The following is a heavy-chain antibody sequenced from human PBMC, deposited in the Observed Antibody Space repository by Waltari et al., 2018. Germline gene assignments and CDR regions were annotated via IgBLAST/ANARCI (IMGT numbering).Heavy chain of an antibody. CDR3: ARPEDYYYDSSGYYPIGY. CDR2: IYPGDSDT. V-gene: IGHV5-51*03. J-gene: IGHJ4*02. CDR1: GYSFTSYW. D-gene: IGHD3-22*01. Sequence: EVQLVQSGAEVKKPGESLKISCKGSGYSFTSYWIGWLRQMPGKGLEWMGIIYPGDSDTRYSPFCQGQVTISADKSISTAYLQWSSLKASETAMYYGARPEDYYYDSSGYYPIGYWGQGTLVTVSS.